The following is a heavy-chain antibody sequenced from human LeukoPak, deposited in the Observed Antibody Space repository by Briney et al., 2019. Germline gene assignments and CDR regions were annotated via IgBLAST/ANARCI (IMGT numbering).Heavy chain of an antibody. CDR1: GGSISRNY. V-gene: IGHV4-59*01. CDR3: ARDPPRKKKYYYDSSGLDAFDI. CDR2: IYYNGNT. J-gene: IGHJ3*02. D-gene: IGHD3-22*01. Sequence: SETLSLTCTVSGGSISRNYWSWIRQPPGKGLEWIGYIYYNGNTDYNPSLKSRVTILVDTSKNQFSLRLSSVTAADTAVYYCARDPPRKKKYYYDSSGLDAFDIWGQGTMVTVSS.